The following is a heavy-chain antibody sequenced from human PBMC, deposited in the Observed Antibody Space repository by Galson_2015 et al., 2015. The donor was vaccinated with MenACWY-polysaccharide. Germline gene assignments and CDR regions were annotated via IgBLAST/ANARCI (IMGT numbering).Heavy chain of an antibody. CDR3: ARVIARKYTFTDS. CDR2: MNPNSGNT. D-gene: IGHD2-21*01. Sequence: SVKVSCKASGYKFTIYDINWVRQATGQGLEWMGWMNPNSGNTGYAQKFQGRVTMTSNSAIMTAYMELSGLRSEDAAVYYCARVIARKYTFTDSWGQGTLVTVSS. V-gene: IGHV1-8*01. CDR1: GYKFTIYD. J-gene: IGHJ4*02.